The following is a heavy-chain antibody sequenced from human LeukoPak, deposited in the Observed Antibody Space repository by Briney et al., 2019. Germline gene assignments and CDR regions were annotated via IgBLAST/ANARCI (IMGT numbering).Heavy chain of an antibody. D-gene: IGHD1-26*01. CDR3: TPHITMAVGEN. J-gene: IGHJ4*02. CDR2: IWYDGSNK. CDR1: GFTFSSYG. Sequence: PGRSLRLSCAASGFTFSSYGMHWVRQAPGKGLEWVAVIWYDGSNKYYADSVKGRFTISRDDSKSTAYLQMNGLKTEDTAVYYCTPHITMAVGENWGQGTLVNVSS. V-gene: IGHV3-33*01.